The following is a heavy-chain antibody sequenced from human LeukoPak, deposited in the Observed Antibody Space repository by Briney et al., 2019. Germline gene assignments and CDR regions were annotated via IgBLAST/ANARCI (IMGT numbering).Heavy chain of an antibody. J-gene: IGHJ4*02. CDR2: ISYDGSNK. V-gene: IGHV3-30-3*01. CDR3: ARPQSKWELLSYFDY. CDR1: GFTFSNYA. D-gene: IGHD1-26*01. Sequence: GGSLRLSCAASGFTFSNYAMHWVRQAPGKGLEWVAVISYDGSNKYYTDSVKGRFTISRDNSKNTLYLQMSSLRAEDTSMYYCARPQSKWELLSYFDYWGQGTLVTASS.